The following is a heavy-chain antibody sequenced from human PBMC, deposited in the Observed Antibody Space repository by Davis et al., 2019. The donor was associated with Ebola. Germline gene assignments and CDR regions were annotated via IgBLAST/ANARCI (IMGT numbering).Heavy chain of an antibody. CDR2: ISVRSIT. Sequence: GESLKISCAASGFIFSSYAMSWVRQAPGKGLEWVSSISVRSITYHADSVKGRLTISRDNSKNTLYLQMNSLRAEETAVYYCAKVHPPTTVTTGWFDPWGQGTLVTVSS. CDR3: AKVHPPTTVTTGWFDP. CDR1: GFIFSSYA. D-gene: IGHD4-17*01. J-gene: IGHJ5*02. V-gene: IGHV3-23*01.